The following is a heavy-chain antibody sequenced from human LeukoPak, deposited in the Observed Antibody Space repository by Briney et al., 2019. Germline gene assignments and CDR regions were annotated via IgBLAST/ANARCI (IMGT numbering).Heavy chain of an antibody. D-gene: IGHD1-26*01. Sequence: GGSLRLSCAASGFTFSSYAMHWVRQAPGKGLEWVSVIYSGGSTYYADSVKGRFTISRDNSKNTLYLQMNSLRAEDTAVYYCARGVGVTTFDYWGQGTLVTVSS. CDR3: ARGVGVTTFDY. CDR2: IYSGGST. V-gene: IGHV3-53*01. CDR1: GFTFSSYA. J-gene: IGHJ4*02.